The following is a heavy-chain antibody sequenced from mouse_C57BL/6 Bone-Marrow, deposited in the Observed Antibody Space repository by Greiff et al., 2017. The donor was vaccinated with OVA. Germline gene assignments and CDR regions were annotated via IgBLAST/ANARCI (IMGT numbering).Heavy chain of an antibody. J-gene: IGHJ2*01. V-gene: IGHV1-69*01. Sequence: QVQLQQPGAELVMPGASVKLSCKASGYTFTSYWMHWVKQRPGQGLEWIGEIDPSDSYTNYNQKFKGKSTLTVDKSSSTAYMQLSSLTSEDSAVFDCARSSVVAKDYWGQGTTLTVSS. CDR2: IDPSDSYT. D-gene: IGHD1-2*01. CDR1: GYTFTSYW. CDR3: ARSSVVAKDY.